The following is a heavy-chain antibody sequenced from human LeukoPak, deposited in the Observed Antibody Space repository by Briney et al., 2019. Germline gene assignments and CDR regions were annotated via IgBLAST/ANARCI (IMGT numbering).Heavy chain of an antibody. CDR3: ARGRPREESSGYCHFDN. D-gene: IGHD3-22*01. CDR2: VNPNSGDT. J-gene: IGHJ4*02. V-gene: IGHV1-2*02. CDR1: GYAFSDYY. Sequence: ASVKVSCKASGYAFSDYYIHWVRKAPGQGLEWMGWVNPNSGDTNLAQKFQGRVTMTSDTSINSAYIDLNSLRSDDTAVYYCARGRPREESSGYCHFDNWGQGTLVTVSS.